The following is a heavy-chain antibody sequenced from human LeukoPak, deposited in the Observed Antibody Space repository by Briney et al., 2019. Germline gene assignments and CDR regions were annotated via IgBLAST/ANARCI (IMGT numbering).Heavy chain of an antibody. V-gene: IGHV4-34*01. J-gene: IGHJ4*02. CDR2: INHSGST. CDR3: ARGMAY. D-gene: IGHD3-10*01. CDR1: GGSFSGYY. Sequence: SETLPLTCAVYGGSFSGYYWSWIRQPPGKGLEWIGEINHSGSTNYNPSLKSRVTISVDTSKNQFSLKLSSVTAADTAVYYCARGMAYWGQGTLVTVSS.